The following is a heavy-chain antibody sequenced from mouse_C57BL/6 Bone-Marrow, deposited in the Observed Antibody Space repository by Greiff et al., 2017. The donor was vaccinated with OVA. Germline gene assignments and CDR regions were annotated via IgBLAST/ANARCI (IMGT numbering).Heavy chain of an antibody. CDR1: GYSITSGYY. Sequence: EVKLMESGPGLVKPSQSLSLTCSVTGYSITSGYYWNWIRQFPGNKLEWMGYISYDGSNNYNPSLNNRISINRDTSKNQFFLQLNSVTTEDTATYYCASFITTASDYWGQGTSVTVSS. J-gene: IGHJ4*01. D-gene: IGHD1-1*01. CDR3: ASFITTASDY. CDR2: ISYDGSN. V-gene: IGHV3-6*01.